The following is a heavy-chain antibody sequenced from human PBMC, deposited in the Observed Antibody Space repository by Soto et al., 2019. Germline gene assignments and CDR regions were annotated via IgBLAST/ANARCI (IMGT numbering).Heavy chain of an antibody. J-gene: IGHJ4*02. CDR3: AREGAQFDY. Sequence: EVQLVESGGGLVQPGGSLRLSCAASGFTFSNYAMHWVRQAPGKGLEYVSTISSNGGSTYYANSVKGRFTISRNNSKNTLYLQMGSLRAEDVAVYYCAREGAQFDYWGQGTLVTVSS. CDR1: GFTFSNYA. V-gene: IGHV3-64*01. D-gene: IGHD1-26*01. CDR2: ISSNGGST.